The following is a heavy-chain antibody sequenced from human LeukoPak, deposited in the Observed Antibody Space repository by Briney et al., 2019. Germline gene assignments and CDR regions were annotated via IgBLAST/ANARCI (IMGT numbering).Heavy chain of an antibody. V-gene: IGHV1-8*01. D-gene: IGHD2-15*01. Sequence: ASVKVSCKASGYTFTSYDINRVRQATGQGLEWMGWMNPNSGNTGYAQKFQGRVTMTRNTSISTAYMELSSLRSEDTAVYYCARKIGTYCSGGSCHLNWFDPWGQGTLVTVSS. CDR2: MNPNSGNT. CDR3: ARKIGTYCSGGSCHLNWFDP. J-gene: IGHJ5*02. CDR1: GYTFTSYD.